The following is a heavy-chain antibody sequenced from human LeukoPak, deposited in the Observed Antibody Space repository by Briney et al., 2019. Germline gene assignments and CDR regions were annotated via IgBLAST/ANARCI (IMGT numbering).Heavy chain of an antibody. CDR3: ARAKVLDYGDYHAFDI. CDR2: IYYSGTT. J-gene: IGHJ3*02. D-gene: IGHD4-17*01. CDR1: GGSIDTSSYY. Sequence: SETLSLTCTVSGGSIDTSSYYWGWIRQSPGKGLEWIGSIYYSGTTYYNPSLRSRVTISVDTSKSQFSLKLRSVTAADTAVYYCARAKVLDYGDYHAFDIWGQGTMVTVSS. V-gene: IGHV4-39*07.